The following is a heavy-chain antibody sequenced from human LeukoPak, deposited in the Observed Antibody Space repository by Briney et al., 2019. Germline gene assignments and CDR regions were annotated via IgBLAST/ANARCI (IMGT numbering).Heavy chain of an antibody. D-gene: IGHD6-13*01. V-gene: IGHV4-34*01. CDR1: GGSFSGYY. CDR3: ARERGYSSSWYDYYYGMDV. J-gene: IGHJ6*02. CDR2: INHSGST. Sequence: SETLSLTCAVYGGSFSGYYWSWIRQPPGKGLEWIGEINHSGSTNYNPSLKSRVTISVDTSKNQFSLKLSSVTAADTAVYYCARERGYSSSWYDYYYGMDVWGQGTTVTVSS.